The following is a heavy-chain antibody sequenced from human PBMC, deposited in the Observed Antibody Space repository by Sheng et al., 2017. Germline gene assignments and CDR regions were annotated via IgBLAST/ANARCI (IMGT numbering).Heavy chain of an antibody. V-gene: IGHV4-38-2*02. CDR3: ARDGDCSSTSCYLWWFDP. D-gene: IGHD2-2*01. J-gene: IGHJ5*02. Sequence: QVQLQESGPGLVKPSETLSLTCAVSGYSISSGYYWGWIRQPPGKGLEWIGSIYHSGSTYYNPSLKSRVTISVDTSKNQFSLKLSSVTAADTAVYYCARDGDCSSTSCYLWWFDPWGQGTLVTVSS. CDR1: GYSISSGYY. CDR2: IYHSGST.